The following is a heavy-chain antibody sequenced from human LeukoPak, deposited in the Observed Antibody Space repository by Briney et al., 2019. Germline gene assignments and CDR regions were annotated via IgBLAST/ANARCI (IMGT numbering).Heavy chain of an antibody. CDR3: ARIRALGYCSSTSCYHFDY. D-gene: IGHD2-2*01. V-gene: IGHV3-21*01. CDR2: ISSSSSYI. Sequence: PGGSLRLSCAASGFTFSSYSMNWVRQAPGKGLEWVSSISSSSSYIYYADSVKGRFTISRDNAKNSLYLQMNSLRAEDTAVYYCARIRALGYCSSTSCYHFDYRGQGTLVTVSS. J-gene: IGHJ4*02. CDR1: GFTFSSYS.